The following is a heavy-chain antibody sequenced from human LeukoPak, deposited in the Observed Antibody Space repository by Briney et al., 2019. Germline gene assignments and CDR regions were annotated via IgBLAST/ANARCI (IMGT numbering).Heavy chain of an antibody. Sequence: SETLSLTCSVSGGSISSYYWNWIRQPPGKGLEWIGSISYSGSTNYNPSLESRVTISVDTSKNQFSLKLMSVTAADTAVYYCARDSGTTGEVKFDPWGQGTLVTVSS. V-gene: IGHV4-59*12. J-gene: IGHJ5*02. CDR1: GGSISSYY. CDR2: ISYSGST. D-gene: IGHD3-10*01. CDR3: ARDSGTTGEVKFDP.